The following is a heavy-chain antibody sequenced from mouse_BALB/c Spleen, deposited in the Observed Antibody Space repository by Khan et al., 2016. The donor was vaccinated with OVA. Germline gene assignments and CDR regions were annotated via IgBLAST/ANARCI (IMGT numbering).Heavy chain of an antibody. J-gene: IGHJ2*01. D-gene: IGHD1-2*01. CDR2: ISYSGST. CDR3: ARTARIKY. CDR1: GYSITSGYG. V-gene: IGHV3-2*02. Sequence: ESGPGLVKPSQSLSLTCTVHGYSITSGYGWNWIRQFPGNKLEWMGYISYSGSTNYNPSPKSRISITRDKSKNQFFLQLNSVTTKDPATYYCARTARIKYWGQGTTLTVSS.